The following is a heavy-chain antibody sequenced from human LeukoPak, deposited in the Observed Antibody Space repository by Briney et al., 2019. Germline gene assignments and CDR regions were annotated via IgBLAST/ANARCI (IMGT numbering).Heavy chain of an antibody. J-gene: IGHJ6*02. Sequence: ASVKVSCKASGGTFTSYAISWVRQAPGQGLEWMGGIIPIFGTANYAQKFQGRVTITADESTSTAYMELSSLRSEDTAVYYCARGRIVVPVYDYGMDVWGQGTTVTVSS. CDR2: IIPIFGTA. V-gene: IGHV1-69*13. CDR3: ARGRIVVPVYDYGMDV. D-gene: IGHD1-26*01. CDR1: GGTFTSYA.